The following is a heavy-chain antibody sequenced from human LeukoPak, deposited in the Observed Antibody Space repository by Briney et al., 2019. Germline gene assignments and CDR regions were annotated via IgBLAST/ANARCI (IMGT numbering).Heavy chain of an antibody. CDR1: GYTFTGYY. CDR3: ARDYGSWYRSSFGY. CDR2: INPNSGGT. J-gene: IGHJ4*02. D-gene: IGHD6-13*01. V-gene: IGHV1-2*02. Sequence: GASVKVSCKASGYTFTGYYMHWVRQAPGQGLEGMGWINPNSGGTNYAQKFQGRVTMTRDTSISTAYMELSRLRSDDTAVYYCARDYGSWYRSSFGYWGQGTLVTVSS.